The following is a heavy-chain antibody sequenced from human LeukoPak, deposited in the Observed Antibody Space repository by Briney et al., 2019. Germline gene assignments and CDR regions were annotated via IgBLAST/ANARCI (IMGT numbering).Heavy chain of an antibody. V-gene: IGHV1-2*02. CDR2: VHPRSGET. CDR3: ARDGEYGTGSYYRGCFDY. D-gene: IGHD3-10*01. J-gene: IGHJ4*02. CDR1: GYSFTAFY. Sequence: ASVKVSCKASGYSFTAFYIHWVRQAPGQGLEWMGWVHPRSGETNYAYKFRGRVTMTRDTSISTTYMDLGSLGSDDTAVYYCARDGEYGTGSYYRGCFDYWGQGTLVTVSS.